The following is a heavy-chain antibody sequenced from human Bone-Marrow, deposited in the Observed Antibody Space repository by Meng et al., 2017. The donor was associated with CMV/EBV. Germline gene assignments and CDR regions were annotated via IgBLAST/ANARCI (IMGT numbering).Heavy chain of an antibody. V-gene: IGHV3-9*01. CDR2: ISWNRGNK. J-gene: IGHJ4*02. CDR3: AKDERLSSYFDY. CDR1: GFTFDDYA. D-gene: IGHD1-26*01. Sequence: GGSLRLSCAASGFTFDDYAMHWVRQAPGKGLEWVSGISWNRGNKGYADSVKGRFTISRDNSKNTLYLQMNSLRAEDTAVYYCAKDERLSSYFDYWGQGTLVTVSS.